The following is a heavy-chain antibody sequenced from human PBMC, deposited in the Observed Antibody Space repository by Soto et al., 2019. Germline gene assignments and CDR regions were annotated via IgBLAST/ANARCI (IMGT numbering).Heavy chain of an antibody. Sequence: SLRLSCAASGFTFSSHWMHWVRLVPGKGLLWVSRINEDGSARTYADSVRGRFTISRDNAKNTLYLQMNSLRAEDTAVYYCARVNTMIVVVIQAQFDYWGQGTLVTVSS. CDR1: GFTFSSHW. V-gene: IGHV3-74*01. CDR3: ARVNTMIVVVIQAQFDY. J-gene: IGHJ4*02. D-gene: IGHD3-22*01. CDR2: INEDGSAR.